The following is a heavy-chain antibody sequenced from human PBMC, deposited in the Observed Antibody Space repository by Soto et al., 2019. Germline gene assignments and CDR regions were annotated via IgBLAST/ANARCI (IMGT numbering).Heavy chain of an antibody. CDR3: ARNVGSGSYADWYFVM. Sequence: PSETLSLTCSVSGGSINSNKYYWGWSRQPPGKGLEWIGSIYYSGYTYYNPSLKSRITTSLDTSKNQVSLKLSSVTAADTAVYYCARNVGSGSYADWYFVMWGRVTMIAVSS. CDR2: IYYSGYT. J-gene: IGHJ2*01. CDR1: GGSINSNKYY. V-gene: IGHV4-39*01. D-gene: IGHD3-10*01.